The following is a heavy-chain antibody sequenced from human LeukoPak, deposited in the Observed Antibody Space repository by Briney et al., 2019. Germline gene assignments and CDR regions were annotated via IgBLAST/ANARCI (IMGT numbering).Heavy chain of an antibody. V-gene: IGHV3-48*01. CDR2: ISSSSSTI. CDR3: ASGGETTVVTPDY. CDR1: GFTFSSYS. J-gene: IGHJ4*02. D-gene: IGHD4-23*01. Sequence: GGSLRLSCAASGFTFSSYSMNWVRQAPGKGLEWVSYISSSSSTIYYADSVKGRFTISRDNAKNSLYLQMNSLRAEDTAVYYCASGGETTVVTPDYWGQGTLVTVSS.